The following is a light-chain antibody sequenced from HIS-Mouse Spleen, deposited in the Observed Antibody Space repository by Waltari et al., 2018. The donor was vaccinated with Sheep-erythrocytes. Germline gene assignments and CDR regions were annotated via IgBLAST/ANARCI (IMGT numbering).Light chain of an antibody. CDR3: CSYAGSYNHV. CDR1: SSDVGGYNY. CDR2: DVS. V-gene: IGLV2-11*01. J-gene: IGLJ1*01. Sequence: QSALTHPRSVSGSPGQSVPISCTGTSSDVGGYNYVPWYQQHPGKAPKLMIYDVSNRPSGVPDRFSGSKSGNTASLTISGLQAEDEADYYCCSYAGSYNHVFATGTKVTVL.